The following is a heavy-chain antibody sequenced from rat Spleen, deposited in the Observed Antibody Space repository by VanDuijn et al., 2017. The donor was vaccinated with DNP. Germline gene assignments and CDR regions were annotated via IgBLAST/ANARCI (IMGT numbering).Heavy chain of an antibody. D-gene: IGHD1-11*01. CDR2: ITTGGGIT. J-gene: IGHJ2*01. CDR1: GFTFSNYG. CDR3: ATLGGIIYDF. V-gene: IGHV5S13*01. Sequence: EVQLVESGGGLVQPGRSLKLSCAASGFTFSNYGMAWVRQAPTKALEWVASITTGGGITYYPDSVKGRFTITRDNAENTLYLQMNSLRSEDTATYYCATLGGIIYDFWGQGVLVTVSS.